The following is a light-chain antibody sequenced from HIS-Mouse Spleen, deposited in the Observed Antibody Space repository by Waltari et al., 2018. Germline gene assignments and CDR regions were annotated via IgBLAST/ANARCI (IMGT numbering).Light chain of an antibody. V-gene: IGLV3-9*01. CDR3: QVWDSSTAV. CDR1: NIGSKN. J-gene: IGLJ2*01. Sequence: SYELTQPLSVSVALGQTARITCRGNNIGSKNVHWYQQKPGQAPVLGIYRDSNRPSGIPERFSGSNSGNTATLTVSRAQAGDEADYYCQVWDSSTAVFGGGTKLTVL. CDR2: RDS.